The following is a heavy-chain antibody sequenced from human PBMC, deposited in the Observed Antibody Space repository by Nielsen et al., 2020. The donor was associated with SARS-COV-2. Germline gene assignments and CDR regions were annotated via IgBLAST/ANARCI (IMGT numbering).Heavy chain of an antibody. D-gene: IGHD3/OR15-3a*01. Sequence: SETLSLTCAVYGGSFSDYSWNWIRQSPGKGLEWIGEINHSGTITYNPSLKSRVTISVDTSKNQFSLKLSSVTAADTAVYYCAGGWTDAFDIWGQGTMVTVSS. J-gene: IGHJ3*02. V-gene: IGHV4-34*01. CDR1: GGSFSDYS. CDR3: AGGWTDAFDI. CDR2: INHSGTI.